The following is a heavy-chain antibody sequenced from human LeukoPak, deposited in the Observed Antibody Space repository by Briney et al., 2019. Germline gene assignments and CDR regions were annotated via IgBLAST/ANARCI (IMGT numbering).Heavy chain of an antibody. V-gene: IGHV4-59*12. Sequence: PSETLSLTCTVSGGSISSYYWSWIRQPPGKGLEWIGYIYYSGSTNYNPSLKSRVTISVDTSKNQFSLKLSSVTAADTAVYYCARGFHHDYWGQGTLVTVSS. J-gene: IGHJ4*02. CDR1: GGSISSYY. CDR2: IYYSGST. CDR3: ARGFHHDY.